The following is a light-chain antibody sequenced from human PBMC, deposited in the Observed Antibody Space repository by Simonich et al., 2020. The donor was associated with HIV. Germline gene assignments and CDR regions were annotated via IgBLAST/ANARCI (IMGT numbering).Light chain of an antibody. J-gene: IGKJ1*01. CDR1: QSVSSY. Sequence: ELVLTQSPATLSLSPGERTTLSCRASQSVSSYLAWYQQKPGQAPRLLSSGASSRATGIPARFSGSGSGTEFTLTISNMQSEDFTVYYCQQYNNWPPTFGQGTKVEIK. CDR2: GAS. CDR3: QQYNNWPPT. V-gene: IGKV3-15*01.